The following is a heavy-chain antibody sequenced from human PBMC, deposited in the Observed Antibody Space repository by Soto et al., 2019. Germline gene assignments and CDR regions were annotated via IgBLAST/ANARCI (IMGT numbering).Heavy chain of an antibody. CDR2: IYYSGST. D-gene: IGHD6-19*01. CDR1: GGSISSYY. CDR3: ARREYRGWLALDY. V-gene: IGHV4-59*08. Sequence: SETLSLTCTVSGGSISSYYWSWIRQPPGKGLEWIGYIYYSGSTNYNPSLKSRVTISVDTSKNQFSLKLSSVTAADTAVYYCARREYRGWLALDYWGQGTLVTVSS. J-gene: IGHJ4*02.